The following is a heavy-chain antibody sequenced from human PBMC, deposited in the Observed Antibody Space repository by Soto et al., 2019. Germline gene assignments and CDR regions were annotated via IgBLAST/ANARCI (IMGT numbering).Heavy chain of an antibody. Sequence: QVQPVESGGGVAQPGMSLRLSCAASGFTLSNYGIHWVRQAPGKGLEWVAVIWYDGSKKYYAESVKGRFTISRDNSKNTLFLQMNSLRAEDMAVYYCARDIGTVGSYLDYWGQGTPVIVSS. D-gene: IGHD2-8*02. CDR1: GFTLSNYG. J-gene: IGHJ4*02. V-gene: IGHV3-33*01. CDR2: IWYDGSKK. CDR3: ARDIGTVGSYLDY.